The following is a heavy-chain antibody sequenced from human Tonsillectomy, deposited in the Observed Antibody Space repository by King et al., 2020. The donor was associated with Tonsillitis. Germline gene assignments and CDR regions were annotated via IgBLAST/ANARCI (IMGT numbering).Heavy chain of an antibody. CDR1: GFTFDGYA. CDR3: AKSLDIGGVTKPFDY. Sequence: DVQLVESGGGLVQPGRSLRLSCAASGFTFDGYAMHWVRQPPGKGLEWVSGITWDGNNVGYADSVKGRFTISRDNAKNSLYLQMNSLRPEDSALYYCAKSLDIGGVTKPFDYWGQGTLVTVSS. D-gene: IGHD3-16*01. CDR2: ITWDGNNV. J-gene: IGHJ4*02. V-gene: IGHV3-9*01.